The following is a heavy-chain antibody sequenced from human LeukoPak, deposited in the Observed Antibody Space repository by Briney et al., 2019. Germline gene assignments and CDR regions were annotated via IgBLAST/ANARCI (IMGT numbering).Heavy chain of an antibody. CDR1: GGSFSGYY. CDR2: INHSGST. D-gene: IGHD5-18*01. Sequence: SQTLSLTCAVYGGSFSGYYWSWIRQPPGNGLEWIGEINHSGSTNYNPSLKSRVTISVDTSKNQFSLKLSSVTAADTAVYYCARTNTAMVRKYYYYGMDVWGQGTTVTVSS. V-gene: IGHV4-34*01. CDR3: ARTNTAMVRKYYYYGMDV. J-gene: IGHJ6*02.